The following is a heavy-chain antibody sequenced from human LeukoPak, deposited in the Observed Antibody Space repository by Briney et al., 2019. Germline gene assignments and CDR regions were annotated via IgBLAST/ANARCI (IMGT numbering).Heavy chain of an antibody. CDR1: GFTFTSFG. D-gene: IGHD4-17*01. Sequence: GGSLRLSCAASGFTFTSFGMTWVRQPPGKGLEWVSSISGSGGNTYYAVSVKGRFTISRDTSKSTLYLQMNSLGSEDTAVYYCAKSRTKYGDSLVDYWGQGTLVTVSS. CDR3: AKSRTKYGDSLVDY. CDR2: ISGSGGNT. V-gene: IGHV3-23*01. J-gene: IGHJ4*02.